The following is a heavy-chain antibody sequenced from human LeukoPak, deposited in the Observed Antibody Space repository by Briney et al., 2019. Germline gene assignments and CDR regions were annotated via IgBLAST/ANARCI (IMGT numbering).Heavy chain of an antibody. J-gene: IGHJ4*02. V-gene: IGHV3-66*01. CDR3: ARGRGYSYAGGY. CDR2: IYSGGST. CDR1: RFTVSSNY. Sequence: PGGSLRLSCAASRFTVSSNYMSWVRQAPGKGLEWVSVIYSGGSTYYADSVKGRFTISRDNSKNTLYLQMNSLRAEDTAVYYCARGRGYSYAGGYWGQGTLVTVSS. D-gene: IGHD5-18*01.